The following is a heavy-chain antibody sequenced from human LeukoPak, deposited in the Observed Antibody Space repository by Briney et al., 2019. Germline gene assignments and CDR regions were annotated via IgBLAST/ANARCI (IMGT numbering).Heavy chain of an antibody. CDR2: IKQDGSEK. CDR1: GFTFSNYW. V-gene: IGHV3-7*01. Sequence: GGSLRLSCAASGFTFSNYWMSWVRQSPGKGLEWMANIKQDGSEKYYVDSVKGRFTISRDNAKNSLYLQMNSLRAEDTAVYYCAELGITMIGGVWGKGTTVTISS. CDR3: AELGITMIGGV. J-gene: IGHJ6*04. D-gene: IGHD3-10*02.